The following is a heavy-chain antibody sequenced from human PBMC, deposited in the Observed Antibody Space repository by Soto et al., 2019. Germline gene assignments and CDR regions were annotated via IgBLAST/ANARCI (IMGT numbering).Heavy chain of an antibody. CDR1: GFTFSSYA. CDR2: ISYDGSNK. J-gene: IGHJ5*02. CDR3: AREGYCSSTSCYPPRAHWFDP. Sequence: GGSLRLSCAASGFTFSSYAMHWVRQAPGKGLEWVAVISYDGSNKYYADSVKGRITISRDNSKNKLYLQMNSLRAEDTAVYYCAREGYCSSTSCYPPRAHWFDPWGQGTLVTVSS. V-gene: IGHV3-30-3*01. D-gene: IGHD2-2*01.